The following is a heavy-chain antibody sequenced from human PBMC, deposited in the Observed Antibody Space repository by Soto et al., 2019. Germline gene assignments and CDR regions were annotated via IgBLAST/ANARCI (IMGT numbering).Heavy chain of an antibody. CDR3: AHLHANSGYDWRYDP. V-gene: IGHV2-5*02. D-gene: IGHD5-12*01. CDR2: IYWDDDM. Sequence: SGPTLVNPTQTLTLTCYFSGFSLTNKGVGVGWIRQPPRKALEWLGIIYWDDDMRYRPSLNNRLTITKDTSKNQVVLTMTNVDTVDTATYYCAHLHANSGYDWRYDPWGQGTLVTVSS. J-gene: IGHJ5*02. CDR1: GFSLTNKGVG.